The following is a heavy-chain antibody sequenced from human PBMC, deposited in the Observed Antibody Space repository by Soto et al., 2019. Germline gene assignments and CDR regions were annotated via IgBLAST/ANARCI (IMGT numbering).Heavy chain of an antibody. V-gene: IGHV4-59*01. J-gene: IGHJ4*02. CDR1: GGSSSSYY. Sequence: SEPLSLPCTVSGGSSSSYYWILIRQPPGKGLEWIGYIYYRGSTNYNPSLKSRVTISVDTSKNQFSLKLSSVTAADTAVYYCARVELEYYDSSGYLGPFDYWGQGTLVTVS. CDR3: ARVELEYYDSSGYLGPFDY. CDR2: IYYRGST. D-gene: IGHD3-22*01.